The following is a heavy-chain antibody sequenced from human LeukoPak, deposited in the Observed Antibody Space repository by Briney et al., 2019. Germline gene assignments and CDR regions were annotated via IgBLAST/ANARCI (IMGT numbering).Heavy chain of an antibody. CDR3: ASTRSSGWYLVNY. Sequence: ASVKVSCKASGYTFTNFVIHWVRQAPGQRLEWMGWINPSNDDTKYSQKFQGRVTMTRNTSISTAYMELSSLRSEDTAVYYCASTRSSGWYLVNYWGQGTLVTVSS. CDR1: GYTFTNFV. CDR2: INPSNDDT. D-gene: IGHD6-19*01. V-gene: IGHV1-3*01. J-gene: IGHJ4*02.